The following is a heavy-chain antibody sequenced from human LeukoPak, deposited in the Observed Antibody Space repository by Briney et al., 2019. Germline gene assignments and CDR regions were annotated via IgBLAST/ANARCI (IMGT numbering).Heavy chain of an antibody. CDR1: GYTSSSYS. CDR3: VRLRRNSDTSGFYYYYDF. D-gene: IGHD3-22*01. V-gene: IGHV3-21*01. J-gene: IGHJ4*02. Sequence: GGSLRLSCLASGYTSSSYSINWVRQAPGKGLEWVSSISVRSNYIYYADSVRGRFRISRDDARDSLYLQMNSLRAEDTAVYYCVRLRRNSDTSGFYYYYDFWGQGTLVTVSS. CDR2: ISVRSNYI.